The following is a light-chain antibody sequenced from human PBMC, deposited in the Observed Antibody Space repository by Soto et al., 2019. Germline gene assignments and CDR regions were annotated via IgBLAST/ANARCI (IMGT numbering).Light chain of an antibody. J-gene: IGKJ3*01. V-gene: IGKV3-20*01. CDR2: GAS. Sequence: EIVLTQSPGTLSLSQGQRATLSCRASQSVTNSYLAWYQQRPGQAPRLLIYGASSRATGIPDRFSGSGSGTDFTLTITRLEPEDFAVYFCQLYGSSVTFGPGTKVDIK. CDR3: QLYGSSVT. CDR1: QSVTNSY.